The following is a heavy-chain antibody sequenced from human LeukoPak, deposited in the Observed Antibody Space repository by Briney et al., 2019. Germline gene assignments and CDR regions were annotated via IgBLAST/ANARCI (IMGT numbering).Heavy chain of an antibody. D-gene: IGHD1-7*01. CDR2: ISYSGST. CDR3: ARGNWNYASFWCDP. Sequence: PSETLSLTCTDSGGSISSYYWSWIRQPPGKGLEWIGYISYSGSTNYNPSLKSRVSISVETSKNQFSLKLSSVTAADTAVSYCARGNWNYASFWCDPWGQGTLVTVSS. J-gene: IGHJ5*02. V-gene: IGHV4-59*01. CDR1: GGSISSYY.